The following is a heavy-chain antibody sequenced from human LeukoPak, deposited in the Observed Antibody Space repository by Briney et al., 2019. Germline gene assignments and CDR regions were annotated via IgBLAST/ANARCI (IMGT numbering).Heavy chain of an antibody. CDR1: GFTFSSYG. V-gene: IGHV3-30*02. D-gene: IGHD3-10*01. J-gene: IGHJ4*02. CDR2: IRHDGSNE. Sequence: GGSLSLSCVGSGFTFSSYGMHWVRQAAGKGLEWVAFIRHDGSNEYYADSVKGRFTVSRDNSKNTLFLQMNSLRVEEMAVYYCAKEVHPYDSGTYYFDCWGRGTLVTVSS. CDR3: AKEVHPYDSGTYYFDC.